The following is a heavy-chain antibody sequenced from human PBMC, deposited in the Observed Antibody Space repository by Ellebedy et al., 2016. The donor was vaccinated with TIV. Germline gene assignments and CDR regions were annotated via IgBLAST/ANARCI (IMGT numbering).Heavy chain of an antibody. Sequence: AASVKVSCKVSGYTLTELSMHWVRQAPGKGLEWMGAFDREDGETIYAQKFQGRLTVTEDTSTDTAYMELSSLRSEDTAVYYCATEGYTDYENWYFDIWGRGTLVTVSS. D-gene: IGHD5-12*01. CDR2: FDREDGET. V-gene: IGHV1-24*01. CDR3: ATEGYTDYENWYFDI. J-gene: IGHJ2*01. CDR1: GYTLTELS.